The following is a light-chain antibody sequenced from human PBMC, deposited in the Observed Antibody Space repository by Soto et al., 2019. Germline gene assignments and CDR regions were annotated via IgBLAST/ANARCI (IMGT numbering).Light chain of an antibody. Sequence: QSALTQPRSVSGSPGQSVTISCTGPTIDVDSSNYVSWYQQHPGKSPKLMIYDVSERPSGVPDRFSGSKSGSTASLTISGLQAEDEAAYSCCSYATTFYGFGSGTKVTVL. CDR1: TIDVDSSNY. V-gene: IGLV2-11*01. CDR2: DVS. J-gene: IGLJ1*01. CDR3: CSYATTFYG.